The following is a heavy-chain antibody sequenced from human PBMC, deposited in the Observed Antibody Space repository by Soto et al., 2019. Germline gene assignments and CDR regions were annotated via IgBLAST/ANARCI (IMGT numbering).Heavy chain of an antibody. CDR1: RYSFTSYW. D-gene: IGHD6-6*01. J-gene: IGHJ5*02. CDR3: ARHDSSSSGNWFDP. V-gene: IGHV5-10-1*01. Sequence: GESLKISWKGSRYSFTSYWISCVRQRPGKGLEWMGRIDPSDSYTNYSPSFKGQVTISADKSIKTAYLQWSSLKASDSAMYCCARHDSSSSGNWFDPWGQGTLVTVSS. CDR2: IDPSDSYT.